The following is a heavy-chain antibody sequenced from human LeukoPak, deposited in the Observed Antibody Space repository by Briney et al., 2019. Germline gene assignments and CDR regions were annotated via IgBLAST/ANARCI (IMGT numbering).Heavy chain of an antibody. Sequence: TGGSLRLPCAASGFTFSVFWMSWVRQAPGKGLEWVANIKQDGSEKYYVDSVKGRFTISRDNDNNSMYLQINSLRAEDTAVYYCARYHGGYFAYWGQGTLVTVSS. CDR3: ARYHGGYFAY. V-gene: IGHV3-7*01. D-gene: IGHD2-15*01. J-gene: IGHJ4*02. CDR2: IKQDGSEK. CDR1: GFTFSVFW.